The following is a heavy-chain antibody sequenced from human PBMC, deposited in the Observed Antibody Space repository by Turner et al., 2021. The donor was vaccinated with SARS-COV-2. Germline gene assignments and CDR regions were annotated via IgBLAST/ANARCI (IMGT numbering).Heavy chain of an antibody. V-gene: IGHV4-4*02. CDR1: GGSISTYNW. D-gene: IGHD1-26*01. CDR2: IFHNGNAKRN. J-gene: IGHJ3*02. CDR3: ARGSGTYLANALQI. Sequence: QVQLQESGPGLVKPSGTLSLTCGVSGGSISTYNWWHWVRQPPGKGLEWIGEIFHNGNAKRNNYNPSLASRVTISVSRSSNHFSLKLTSVTAADTAVYYCARGSGTYLANALQIWGQGTLVTISS.